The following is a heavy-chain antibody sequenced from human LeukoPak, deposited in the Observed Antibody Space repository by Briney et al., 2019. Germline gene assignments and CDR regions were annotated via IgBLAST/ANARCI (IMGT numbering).Heavy chain of an antibody. CDR2: INIDGSRT. CDR1: GFTFSRYD. D-gene: IGHD1-26*01. Sequence: GGSLRLSCAASGFTFSRYDMNWVRQAPGKGLVWVSRINIDGSRTDYADSVKGRFTISRDNAKNTLYLQMNSLSAEDTAVYYCVRSMSGRNDFWGQGTLVTVSS. CDR3: VRSMSGRNDF. J-gene: IGHJ4*02. V-gene: IGHV3-74*01.